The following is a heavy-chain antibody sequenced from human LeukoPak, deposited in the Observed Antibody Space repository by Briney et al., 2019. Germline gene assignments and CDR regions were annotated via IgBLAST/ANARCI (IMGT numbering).Heavy chain of an antibody. J-gene: IGHJ4*02. CDR2: IYYSGST. Sequence: SETLSLTCAVYGGSFSGYYWSWIRQPPGKGLEWIGSIYYSGSTYYNPSLKSRVTISVDTSKNQFSLKLSSVTAADTAVYYCARSRDGYGYYFDYWGQGTLVTVSS. V-gene: IGHV4-34*01. CDR1: GGSFSGYY. CDR3: ARSRDGYGYYFDY. D-gene: IGHD5-24*01.